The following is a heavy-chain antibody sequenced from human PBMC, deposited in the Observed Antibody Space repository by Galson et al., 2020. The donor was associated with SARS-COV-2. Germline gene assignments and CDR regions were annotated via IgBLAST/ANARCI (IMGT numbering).Heavy chain of an antibody. CDR2: IPYDGSNK. D-gene: IGHD7-27*01. V-gene: IGHV3-30*18. J-gene: IGHJ6*03. CDR1: GFTFTTYG. Sequence: SLRLSCAASGFTFTTYGMHWVRQAPGKGLEWVAVIPYDGSNKYYADSVKGRFTISRDNSKNTLYLQMNSLRGEDTAVYYCAKDGDASSTPEGPYYYYMDVWGKGTTVTISS. CDR3: AKDGDASSTPEGPYYYYMDV.